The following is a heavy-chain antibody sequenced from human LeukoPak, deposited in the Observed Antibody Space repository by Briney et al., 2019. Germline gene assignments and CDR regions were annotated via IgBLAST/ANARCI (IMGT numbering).Heavy chain of an antibody. V-gene: IGHV4-38-2*02. CDR1: SFSFSTNNC. CDR3: ARQFDY. CDR2: LCQSEIT. J-gene: IGHJ4*02. Sequence: PSETLSLTCSVPSFSFSTNNCWGWIRQPPGKGLEWIGTLCQSEITFYNPSLKSRVTISGDTSKNQFSLKLSSVTAADTAVYYCARQFDYWGQGTLVTVSS.